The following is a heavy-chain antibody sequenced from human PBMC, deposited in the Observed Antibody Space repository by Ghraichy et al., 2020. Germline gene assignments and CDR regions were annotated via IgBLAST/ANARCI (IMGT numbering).Heavy chain of an antibody. J-gene: IGHJ4*02. Sequence: ASVKVSCKASGYTFTGYYMHWVRQAPGQGLEWMGRINPNSGGTNYAQKFQGRVTMTRDTSISTAYMELSRLRSDDTAVYYCARAGLDIVVVPAAMSDYWGQGTLVTVSS. CDR2: INPNSGGT. V-gene: IGHV1-2*06. D-gene: IGHD2-2*03. CDR1: GYTFTGYY. CDR3: ARAGLDIVVVPAAMSDY.